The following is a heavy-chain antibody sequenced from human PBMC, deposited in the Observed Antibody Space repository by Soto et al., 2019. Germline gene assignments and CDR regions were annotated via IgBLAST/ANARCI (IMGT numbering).Heavy chain of an antibody. CDR1: AFSLSTGGVG. CDR2: TYWDDDK. J-gene: IGHJ6*02. Sequence: QITLKESGPTLVKPTQTLTLTCTFSAFSLSTGGVGVVWIRQPPGKALEWLALTYWDDDKRYIPSLRSRLTITKDTSKNQVVLTMTNMDPVDTATYYCIQSRCGGDCLQSYASYYYYGMDVWGQGTTVTVSS. V-gene: IGHV2-5*02. CDR3: IQSRCGGDCLQSYASYYYYGMDV. D-gene: IGHD2-21*02.